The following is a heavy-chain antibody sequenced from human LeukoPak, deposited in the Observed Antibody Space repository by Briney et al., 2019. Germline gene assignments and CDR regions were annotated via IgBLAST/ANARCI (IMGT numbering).Heavy chain of an antibody. Sequence: GASVKVSFKASGYTFTSYDINWVRQATGQGLEWMGWMNPNSGNTGYAQKFQGRVTMTRSTSISTAYMELSSLGSEDTALYYCARQGLELPDYYYYYMDVWGKGTTVTVSS. D-gene: IGHD1-7*01. CDR3: ARQGLELPDYYYYYMDV. V-gene: IGHV1-8*01. J-gene: IGHJ6*03. CDR1: GYTFTSYD. CDR2: MNPNSGNT.